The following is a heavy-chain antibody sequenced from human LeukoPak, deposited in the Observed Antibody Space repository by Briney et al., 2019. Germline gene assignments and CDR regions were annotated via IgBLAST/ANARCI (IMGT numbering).Heavy chain of an antibody. CDR2: IWYDGSNK. CDR3: AKDERGYYDSSGFFGAVDY. D-gene: IGHD3-22*01. CDR1: GFTFNRYA. J-gene: IGHJ4*02. V-gene: IGHV3-33*06. Sequence: GRSLRLSCAASGFTFNRYAMHWVRQAPGKGLEWVAFIWYDGSNKYYADSVKGRFTVSRDNSKNTLYLQMNSLRAEDTAVYYCAKDERGYYDSSGFFGAVDYWGQGSLVSVSS.